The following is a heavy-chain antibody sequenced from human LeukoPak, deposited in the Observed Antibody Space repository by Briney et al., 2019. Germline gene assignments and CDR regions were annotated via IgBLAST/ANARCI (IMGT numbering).Heavy chain of an antibody. J-gene: IGHJ4*02. D-gene: IGHD3-10*01. CDR1: GGSVRVNY. Sequence: SETLSLTCSVCGGSVRVNYWSWIRQPSGKGLVWIGYLYYSGSPKYNTSLTSRVTISVETSKNQCTLKLTPATAADPALVLRGGGGALWFGELLDYWGQGTLVTVSS. CDR2: LYYSGSP. CDR3: GGGGALWFGELLDY. V-gene: IGHV4-59*08.